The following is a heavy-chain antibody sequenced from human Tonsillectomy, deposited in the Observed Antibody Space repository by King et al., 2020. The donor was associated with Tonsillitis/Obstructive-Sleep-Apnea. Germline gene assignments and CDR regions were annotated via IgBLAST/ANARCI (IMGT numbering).Heavy chain of an antibody. V-gene: IGHV1-18*01. CDR2: ISAYNGNA. CDR3: ARDRRDFWSYYYYSYMDV. Sequence: VQLVQSGAEVKKPGASVKVSCKASGYTFSNYGLSWVRQAPGQGLEWMGWISAYNGNANYAQNLQGRLTMTTDTSTSTAYMELKSLRSDDTAVYYCARDRRDFWSYYYYSYMDVWGKGTTVTVSS. J-gene: IGHJ6*03. CDR1: GYTFSNYG. D-gene: IGHD3-3*01.